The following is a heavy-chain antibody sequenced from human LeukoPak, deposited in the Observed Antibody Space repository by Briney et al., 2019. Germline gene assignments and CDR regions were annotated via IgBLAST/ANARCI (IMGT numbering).Heavy chain of an antibody. CDR1: GGSISSSSYY. CDR2: IYYSGST. CDR3: ARASSWYDYGMDV. D-gene: IGHD6-13*01. J-gene: IGHJ6*02. V-gene: IGHV4-39*07. Sequence: SETLSLTCTVSGGSISSSSYYWGWIRQPPGKGLEWIGSIYYSGSTYYNPSLKSRVTISVDTSKNQFSLKLSSVTAADTAVYYCARASSWYDYGMDVWGQGTTVTVSS.